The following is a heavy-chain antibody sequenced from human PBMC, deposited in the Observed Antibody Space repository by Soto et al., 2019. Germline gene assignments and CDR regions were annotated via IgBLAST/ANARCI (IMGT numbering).Heavy chain of an antibody. V-gene: IGHV1-18*01. CDR3: ARAGQWLDEGWFDP. CDR1: GYTFTNYG. Sequence: QVHLEQSGPEVKRPGASVKVSCKASGYTFTNYGFGWVRQAPRQGLEWMGWISAYNGNTNYADSLQGRVTITTDTSTSTAYMELRGLRSDDTAVYYCARAGQWLDEGWFDPWGQGTLVTVSS. J-gene: IGHJ5*02. CDR2: ISAYNGNT. D-gene: IGHD6-19*01.